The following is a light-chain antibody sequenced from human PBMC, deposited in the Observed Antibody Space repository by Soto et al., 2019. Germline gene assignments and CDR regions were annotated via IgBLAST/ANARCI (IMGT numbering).Light chain of an antibody. CDR2: DVS. CDR3: SSYTSSSTLEV. V-gene: IGLV2-14*01. CDR1: NSDVGGYNY. Sequence: QSALTQPASVSGSPGQSITISCTGTNSDVGGYNYVSWYQQHPGKAPKLMIYDVSTRPSGVSNRFSGSKSGNTASLTISWLQAEDEADYYCSSYTSSSTLEVFGTGTKLTVL. J-gene: IGLJ1*01.